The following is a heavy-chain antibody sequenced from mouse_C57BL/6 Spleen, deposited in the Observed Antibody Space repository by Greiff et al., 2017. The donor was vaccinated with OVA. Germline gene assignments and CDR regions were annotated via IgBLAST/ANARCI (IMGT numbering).Heavy chain of an antibody. J-gene: IGHJ4*01. CDR3: ARRNYGNYYAMDY. D-gene: IGHD2-1*01. CDR2: IYPGSGST. Sequence: QVQLKESGAELVKPGASVKMSCKASGYTFTSYWITWVKQRPGQGLEWIGDIYPGSGSTNYNEKFKSKATLTVDTSSSTAYMQLSSLTSEDSAVYYCARRNYGNYYAMDYWGQGTSVTVSS. CDR1: GYTFTSYW. V-gene: IGHV1-55*01.